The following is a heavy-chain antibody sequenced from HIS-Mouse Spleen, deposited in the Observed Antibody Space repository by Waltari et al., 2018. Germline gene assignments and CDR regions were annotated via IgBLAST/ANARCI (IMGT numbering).Heavy chain of an antibody. CDR1: GFTFSSCG. CDR2: ISYDGSNK. J-gene: IGHJ4*02. CDR3: AKDKHHAFDY. Sequence: QVQLVESGGGVVQPGRSLRLSCAASGFTFSSCGMHWVRQAPGKGLVWVAVISYDGSNKYYADSVKGRFTISRDNSKNTLYLQMNSLRAEDTAVYYCAKDKHHAFDYWGQGTLVTVSS. V-gene: IGHV3-30*18.